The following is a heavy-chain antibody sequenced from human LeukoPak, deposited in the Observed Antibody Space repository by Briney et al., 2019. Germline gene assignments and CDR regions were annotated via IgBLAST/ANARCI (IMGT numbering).Heavy chain of an antibody. CDR3: ASGNTGYDRDSFDI. CDR2: IYHSGST. V-gene: IGHV4-30-2*01. J-gene: IGHJ3*02. Sequence: SETLSLTCAVSGGSISSGGYSWGWVRQPPGEGLEWVGYIYHSGSTYYNPSLQSRVTISLDRSKNQFSLKLSSMTAADTAVYYCASGNTGYDRDSFDIWGQGTMVTVSS. CDR1: GGSISSGGYS. D-gene: IGHD5-12*01.